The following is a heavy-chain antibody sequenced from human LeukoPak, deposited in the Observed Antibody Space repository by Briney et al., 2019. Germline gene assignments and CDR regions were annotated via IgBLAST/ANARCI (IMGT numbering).Heavy chain of an antibody. CDR3: ARAITIFGNYFDY. CDR1: GGSISSATYY. CDR2: ISASGST. D-gene: IGHD3-3*01. V-gene: IGHV4-61*02. J-gene: IGHJ4*02. Sequence: SETLSLTCTVSGGSISSATYYWSWFRQPAGKELEWIGRISASGSTNYNPSLKSRVTISVDTSKNQFSLKLSSVTAADTAVYYCARAITIFGNYFDYWGQGTLVTVSS.